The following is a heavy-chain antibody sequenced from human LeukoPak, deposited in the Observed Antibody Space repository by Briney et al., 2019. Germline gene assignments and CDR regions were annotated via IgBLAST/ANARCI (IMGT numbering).Heavy chain of an antibody. Sequence: SVKVSCKASGFTFASSIIQWVRQARGQRLEWIGWIVVGSGDTIYAQRFQERVIITRDVSAGTAYMELSSLRSEDTAVYFCAADDFSTTEPIDSWGQGTLVSVSS. J-gene: IGHJ4*02. CDR2: IVVGSGDT. CDR1: GFTFASSI. V-gene: IGHV1-58*02. D-gene: IGHD3-3*01. CDR3: AADDFSTTEPIDS.